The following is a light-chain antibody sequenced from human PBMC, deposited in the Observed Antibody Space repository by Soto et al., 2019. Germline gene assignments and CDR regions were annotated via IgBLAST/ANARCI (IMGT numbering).Light chain of an antibody. CDR1: QGISND. CDR3: QNYNSAPRT. V-gene: IGKV1-27*01. CDR2: AAS. Sequence: DIQMTQSPCSLSASIGDRVTISCRASQGISNDLAWYQQKPGKVPYLLIYAASTSHSGVPSRFRGSGSGTDFTLTISSLQPEDVATYYCQNYNSAPRTFGQGNKVDIK. J-gene: IGKJ1*01.